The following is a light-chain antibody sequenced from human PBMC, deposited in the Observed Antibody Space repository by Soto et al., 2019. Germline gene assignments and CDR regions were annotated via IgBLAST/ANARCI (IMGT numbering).Light chain of an antibody. J-gene: IGLJ2*01. V-gene: IGLV1-40*01. CDR3: LSFDSSLSVV. Sequence: QSVLTQPPSVSGAPGQRVTISCTGSSSNIGAGYDVHWYQQLPGRAPKLHIYGNTNRPSGVPDRFSGSKSGTSASLAITGLQAEDEADYYCLSFDSSLSVVFGGGTQLTVL. CDR2: GNT. CDR1: SSNIGAGYD.